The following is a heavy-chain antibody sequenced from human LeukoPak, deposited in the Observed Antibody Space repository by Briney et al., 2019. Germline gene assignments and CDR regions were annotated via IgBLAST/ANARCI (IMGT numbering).Heavy chain of an antibody. CDR3: ARDLSDILTGYGY. J-gene: IGHJ4*02. Sequence: ASVKVSCKASGYTFTGSYMHWVRQAPGQGLEWMGWINPNSGGTNYAQKFQGRVTMTRDTSISTAYMELSRLRSDDTAVYYCARDLSDILTGYGYWGQGTLVTVSS. CDR2: INPNSGGT. D-gene: IGHD3-9*01. CDR1: GYTFTGSY. V-gene: IGHV1-2*02.